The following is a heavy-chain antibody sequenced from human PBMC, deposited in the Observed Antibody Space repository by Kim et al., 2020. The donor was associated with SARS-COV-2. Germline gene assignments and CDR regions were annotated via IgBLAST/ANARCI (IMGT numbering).Heavy chain of an antibody. CDR2: IYYSGST. Sequence: SETLSLTCTVSGGSVSSGSYYWSWIRQPPGKGLEWIGYIYYSGSTNYNPSLKSRVTISVDTSKNQFSLKLSSVTAADTAVYYCASHLLRTGGAAFDIWGQGTMVTVSS. CDR3: ASHLLRTGGAAFDI. J-gene: IGHJ3*02. D-gene: IGHD3-10*01. CDR1: GGSVSSGSYY. V-gene: IGHV4-61*01.